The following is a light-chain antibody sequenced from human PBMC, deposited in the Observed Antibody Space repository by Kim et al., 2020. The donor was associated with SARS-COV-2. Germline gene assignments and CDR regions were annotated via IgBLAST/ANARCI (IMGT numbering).Light chain of an antibody. Sequence: PAEERATLPWRASQSVGTIYLAWYEQKPGLGPRLLFYDALRRAAGIPDRFSGSGSGTDFTLTMSRLEPEDCAVYYCQQYCNSPQTFGQGTKVDIK. CDR2: DAL. CDR3: QQYCNSPQT. V-gene: IGKV3-20*01. CDR1: QSVGTIY. J-gene: IGKJ1*01.